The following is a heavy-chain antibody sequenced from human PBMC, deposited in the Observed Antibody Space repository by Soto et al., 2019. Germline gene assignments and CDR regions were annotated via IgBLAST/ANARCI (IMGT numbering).Heavy chain of an antibody. CDR2: IYYSGST. D-gene: IGHD6-19*01. CDR3: ARQGSGWYYYYYGMDV. CDR1: GGSIRSYY. V-gene: IGHV4-59*01. J-gene: IGHJ6*02. Sequence: SETLSLTCTVSGGSIRSYYWGWIRQPPGKGLEWIGYIYYSGSTNYNPSLKSRVTISVDTSKNQFSLKLSSVTAADTAVYYCARQGSGWYYYYYGMDVWGQGTTVTVSS.